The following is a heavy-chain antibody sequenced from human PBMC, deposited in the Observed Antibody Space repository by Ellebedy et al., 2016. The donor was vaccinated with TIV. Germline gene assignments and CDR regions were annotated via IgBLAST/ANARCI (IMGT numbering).Heavy chain of an antibody. D-gene: IGHD3-9*01. CDR1: GHNFLSNG. V-gene: IGHV1-18*01. CDR2: INAHTGNT. Sequence: ASVKVSCKASGHNFLSNGITWVRQAPGQGLEWMGWINAHTGNTNYAQTFQGRFTMTRDTPTATAYMELTSLTSDDTAVYYCARYNDFLAGSSMYYFDYWGQGTPVIVSP. J-gene: IGHJ4*02. CDR3: ARYNDFLAGSSMYYFDY.